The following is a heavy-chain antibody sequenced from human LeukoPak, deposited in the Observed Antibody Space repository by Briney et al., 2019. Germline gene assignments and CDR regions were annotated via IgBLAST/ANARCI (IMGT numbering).Heavy chain of an antibody. V-gene: IGHV3-11*05. CDR3: ARESSALGFAY. CDR2: ISSSSSYT. J-gene: IGHJ4*02. CDR1: GFSFSGHY. D-gene: IGHD3-10*01. Sequence: GGSLRLSCAVSGFSFSGHYMSWIRQAPGKGLEWVSYISSSSSYTNYADSVKGRFTISRDNAKNSLCLQMNSLRAEDTAVYYCARESSALGFAYWGQGTLVTVSS.